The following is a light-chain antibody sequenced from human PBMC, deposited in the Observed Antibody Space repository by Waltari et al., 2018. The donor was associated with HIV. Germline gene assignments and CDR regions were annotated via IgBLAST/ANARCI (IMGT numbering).Light chain of an antibody. J-gene: IGKJ2*01. CDR2: DAS. CDR1: QRVDSD. Sequence: EIVMTQSPATLSVSPGESATLSCRASQRVDSDFAWYQQKPGQAPRLLRYDASSRAAGVPARFRGSGSGTDFTLAISSLQSGDFAVYYCQQYNNWPYTFGQGTKLEIK. V-gene: IGKV3-15*01. CDR3: QQYNNWPYT.